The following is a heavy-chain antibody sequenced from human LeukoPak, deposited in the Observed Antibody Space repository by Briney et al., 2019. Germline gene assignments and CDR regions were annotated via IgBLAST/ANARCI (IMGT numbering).Heavy chain of an antibody. CDR1: GGSMSSYY. D-gene: IGHD6-19*01. CDR3: VGSVAGNYYFDY. J-gene: IGHJ4*02. V-gene: IGHV4-59*01. CDR2: IYYSGST. Sequence: SETLSLTCTVSGGSMSSYYWSWIRQPPGKGLEWIGYIYYSGSTNYNPSLKSRVTISVDTSKNQFPLKLSSVTAADTAVYYCVGSVAGNYYFDYWGQGTLVTVSS.